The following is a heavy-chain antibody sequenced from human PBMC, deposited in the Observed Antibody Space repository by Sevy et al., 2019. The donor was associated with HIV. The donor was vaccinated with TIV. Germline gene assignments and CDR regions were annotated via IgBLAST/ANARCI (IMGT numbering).Heavy chain of an antibody. CDR3: AQSGLAWDAFDI. CDR1: SFTFTTFA. J-gene: IGHJ3*02. D-gene: IGHD6-19*01. CDR2: ISGSSNYI. V-gene: IGHV3-21*06. Sequence: GGSLRLSCTTSSFTFTTFAMNWVRQSPGKGLEWVSYISGSSNYIYYADSVKGRFTISRDNAKNSLYLQMTSLRGEDTAVYYCAQSGLAWDAFDIWGRGTMVTVSS.